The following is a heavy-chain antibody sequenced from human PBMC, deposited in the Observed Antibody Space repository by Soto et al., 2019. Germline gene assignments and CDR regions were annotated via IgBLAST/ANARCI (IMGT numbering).Heavy chain of an antibody. J-gene: IGHJ1*01. Sequence: QVQLQESGPGLVKPSETLSLTCTVSGASVSSDYWSWIRQSPGKGLEWIAYIYHSGSTNYNPALESRVTISVDTSKNQISLKLSSVTAADTAVYYCAGTTWEEDFQHWGQGTLVIVSS. D-gene: IGHD1-26*01. CDR3: AGTTWEEDFQH. V-gene: IGHV4-59*08. CDR2: IYHSGST. CDR1: GASVSSDY.